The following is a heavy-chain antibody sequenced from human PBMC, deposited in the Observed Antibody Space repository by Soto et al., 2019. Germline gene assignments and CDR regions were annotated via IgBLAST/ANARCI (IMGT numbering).Heavy chain of an antibody. D-gene: IGHD1-20*01. J-gene: IGHJ6*02. V-gene: IGHV1-18*01. CDR1: GYTFTRYG. CDR3: AREAVFNSHCYGLDV. Sequence: QVQLVQSGAEVKKPGASAKVSCKNSGYTFTRYGLTWVRQAPGQGLEWMGWTSTYNGNTDYAQKLQGRVTMTTDTSTNTAYMELRSLRSDDTAVYYCAREAVFNSHCYGLDVWGQGTTVTVSS. CDR2: TSTYNGNT.